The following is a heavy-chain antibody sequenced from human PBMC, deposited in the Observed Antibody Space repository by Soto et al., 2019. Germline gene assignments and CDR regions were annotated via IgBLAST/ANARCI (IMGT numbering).Heavy chain of an antibody. D-gene: IGHD3-3*01. J-gene: IGHJ6*02. CDR3: ARAYYDFWSASPADV. CDR2: MSYDGNNQ. CDR1: GFTFSSFA. Sequence: QVQLVESGGGVVQPGRSLRLSCAASGFTFSSFALHWVRQAPGKGLECVAVMSYDGNNQYYADSVKGRFTLSRDNSKNTLYLQMNSLRAEDTAVYYCARAYYDFWSASPADVWGQGTTVTVSS. V-gene: IGHV3-30-3*01.